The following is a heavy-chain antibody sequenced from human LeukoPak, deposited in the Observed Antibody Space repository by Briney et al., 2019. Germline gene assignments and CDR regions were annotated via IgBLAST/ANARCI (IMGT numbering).Heavy chain of an antibody. CDR2: VDGGGDGT. CDR1: GFTLSSYA. V-gene: IGHV3-23*01. D-gene: IGHD6-13*01. CDR3: AKQSAGSAAWYSLHYDF. J-gene: IGHJ4*02. Sequence: GGSLRLSCAASGFTLSSYAMTWVRQAPGRGLEWVSSVDGGGDGTYYADSVKGRFTITRDNSKDTLYLQMNGLRAEDTAVYFCAKQSAGSAAWYSLHYDFWGQGTLVTVSS.